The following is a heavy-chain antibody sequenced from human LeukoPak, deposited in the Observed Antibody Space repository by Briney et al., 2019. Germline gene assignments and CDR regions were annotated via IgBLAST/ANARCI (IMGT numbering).Heavy chain of an antibody. CDR3: ATHYYDSSGYHSPDY. V-gene: IGHV3-30-3*01. CDR2: LSYDGSNK. J-gene: IGHJ4*02. CDR1: GFTFSSYA. Sequence: GGSLRLSCAASGFTFSSYAMHWVRQAPGKALEWVAVLSYDGSNKYYADSVKGRFTISRDKSKNTLYQQMNSLRAEDTAVYYCATHYYDSSGYHSPDYWGQGTLVTVSS. D-gene: IGHD3-22*01.